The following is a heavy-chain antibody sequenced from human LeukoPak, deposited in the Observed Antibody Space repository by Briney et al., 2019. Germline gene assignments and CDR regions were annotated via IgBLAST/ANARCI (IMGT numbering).Heavy chain of an antibody. V-gene: IGHV3-23*01. Sequence: GGSLRLSCAASGFTFSSHTMTWVRQAPGKGLEWVSAISNSGGSTYYADSVKGRFTISRDNSKNTPYLQMNSLKAEDTAVYYCAKGRGLVSPDDHWGQGTLVTVSS. CDR1: GFTFSSHT. CDR3: AKGRGLVSPDDH. CDR2: ISNSGGST. J-gene: IGHJ4*02. D-gene: IGHD3/OR15-3a*01.